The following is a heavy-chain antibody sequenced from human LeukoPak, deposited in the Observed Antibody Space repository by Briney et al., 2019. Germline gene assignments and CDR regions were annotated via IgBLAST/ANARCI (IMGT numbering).Heavy chain of an antibody. V-gene: IGHV3-23*01. CDR2: ISGRGGST. Sequence: GGSLRLSCAASGFTFSSYAMSWVRQAPGKGLEWVSAISGRGGSTYYADSVKGRFTISRDNSKNTLYLQMNSPRAEDTAVYYCAKGYCSGGSGYAVFDYWGQGTLVTVSS. CDR3: AKGYCSGGSGYAVFDY. J-gene: IGHJ4*02. CDR1: GFTFSSYA. D-gene: IGHD2-15*01.